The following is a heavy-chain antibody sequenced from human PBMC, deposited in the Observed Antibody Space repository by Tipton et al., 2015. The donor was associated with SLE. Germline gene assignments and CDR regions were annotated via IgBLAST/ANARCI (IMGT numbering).Heavy chain of an antibody. CDR2: IYYSGSS. J-gene: IGHJ4*02. Sequence: TLSLTCTVSGGSISSSSYYWGWIRQPPGKGLEWIGRIYYSGSSYYNPSIKSRVTISVDTSKNQFSLKLSSVTAADTAVYYCARVEYDAYDLPQFALWGQGALVTVSS. CDR1: GGSISSSSYY. V-gene: IGHV4-39*07. D-gene: IGHD3-3*01. CDR3: ARVEYDAYDLPQFAL.